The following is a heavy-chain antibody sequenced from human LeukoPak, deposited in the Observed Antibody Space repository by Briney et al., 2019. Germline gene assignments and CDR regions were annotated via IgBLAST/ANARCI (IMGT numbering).Heavy chain of an antibody. CDR3: ARVDYDFWSGYYGY. V-gene: IGHV1-8*03. CDR2: MNPNSGNT. D-gene: IGHD3-3*01. Sequence: ASVKVSCKASGYTFTSYDINWVRQATGQGLEWMGWMNPNSGNTGYAQKFQGRVTITRNTSISTAYMELSSLRSEDTAVYYCARVDYDFWSGYYGYWGQGTLVTVSS. J-gene: IGHJ4*02. CDR1: GYTFTSYD.